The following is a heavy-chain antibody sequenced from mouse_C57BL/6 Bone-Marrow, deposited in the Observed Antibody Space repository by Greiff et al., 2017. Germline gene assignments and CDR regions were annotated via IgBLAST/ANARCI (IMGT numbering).Heavy chain of an antibody. CDR1: GYTFTSYW. CDR2: INPNTGST. D-gene: IGHD2-4*01. CDR3: ARARFYDYSYAMDY. Sequence: QVQLLQPGAELVQPGASVRLSCKASGYTFTSYWMHWVKQRPGQGLEWIGMINPNTGSTTYNEKFKSKATLTVDKSSSTAYIQLRILAFEDSAVSYCARARFYDYSYAMDYWGQGTSVTVSS. J-gene: IGHJ4*01. V-gene: IGHV1-64*01.